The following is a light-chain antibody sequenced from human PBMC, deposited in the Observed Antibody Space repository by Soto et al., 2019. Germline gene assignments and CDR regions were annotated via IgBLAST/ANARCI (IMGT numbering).Light chain of an antibody. J-gene: IGLJ3*02. CDR2: DVT. Sequence: QSALTQPPSASGSPGQSVSISCSGTSSDVGTHGYVSWYQQHAGKAPKLMIYDVTKRPSGVPDRFSGSKSANTASLTVSGLQAEDEADYYCMCYAGCNNWVFGGGTKVTVL. V-gene: IGLV2-8*01. CDR3: MCYAGCNNWV. CDR1: SSDVGTHGY.